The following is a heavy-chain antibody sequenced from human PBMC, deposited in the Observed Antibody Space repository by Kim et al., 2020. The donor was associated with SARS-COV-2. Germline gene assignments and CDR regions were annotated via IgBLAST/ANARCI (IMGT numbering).Heavy chain of an antibody. Sequence: TNYNPSLKRRVTISVDTSKNQFSLKLSSVTAADTAVYYCARGLAGDDFDYWGQGTLVTVSS. D-gene: IGHD7-27*01. CDR3: ARGLAGDDFDY. V-gene: IGHV4-34*01. J-gene: IGHJ4*02. CDR2: T.